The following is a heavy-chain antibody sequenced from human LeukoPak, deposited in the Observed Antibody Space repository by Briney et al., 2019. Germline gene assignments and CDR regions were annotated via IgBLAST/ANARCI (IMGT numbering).Heavy chain of an antibody. CDR3: ARHPFATPFDY. V-gene: IGHV4-59*08. CDR2: IYYSGST. D-gene: IGHD2-15*01. J-gene: IGHJ4*02. CDR1: GGSISSYY. Sequence: SSETLSLTCTVSGGSISSYYWSWIRQPPGKGLEWIGYIYYSGSTNYNSSLKSRVTMSLDTSKSQFSLRLSSVTAADTAVYFCARHPFATPFDYWGPGTLVTVSS.